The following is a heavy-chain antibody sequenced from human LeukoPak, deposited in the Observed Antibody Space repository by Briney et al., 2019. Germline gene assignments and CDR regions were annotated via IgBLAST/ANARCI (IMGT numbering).Heavy chain of an antibody. V-gene: IGHV1-2*02. CDR2: INPNSGGT. CDR1: GYTFTGYY. Sequence: ASVTVSCKASGYTFTGYYMHWVRQAPGQGLEWMGWINPNSGGTNYAQKFQGRVTMTRDTSISTAYMELSRLRSDDTAVYYCARETMVRGVISEQFDYWGQGTLVTVSS. CDR3: ARETMVRGVISEQFDY. J-gene: IGHJ4*02. D-gene: IGHD3-10*01.